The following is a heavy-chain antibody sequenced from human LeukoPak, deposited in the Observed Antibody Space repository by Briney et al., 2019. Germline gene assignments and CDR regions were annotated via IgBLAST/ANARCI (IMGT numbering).Heavy chain of an antibody. CDR1: GGTFSSYA. V-gene: IGHV1-69*05. CDR3: AREVYYYDSSGYYERPDY. D-gene: IGHD3-22*01. CDR2: IIPIFGTA. J-gene: IGHJ4*02. Sequence: SVKVSCKASGGTFSSYAISWVRQAPGQGLEWMGRIIPIFGTANYAQKLQGRVTMTTDTSTSTAYMELRSLRSDDTAVYYCAREVYYYDSSGYYERPDYWGQGTLVTVSS.